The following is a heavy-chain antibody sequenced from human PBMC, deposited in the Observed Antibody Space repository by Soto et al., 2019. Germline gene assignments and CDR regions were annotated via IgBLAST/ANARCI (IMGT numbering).Heavy chain of an antibody. CDR1: GFTFDDYA. Sequence: EVQLVESGGGLVQPGRSLRLSCAASGFTFDDYAMHWVRQAPGKGLEWVSGISWNSGSIGYVDSVKGRFTISRDNAKNSLYLQMNSLRAEDTALYYCAKVGLAAAGGGWFDPWGQGTLVTVSS. CDR2: ISWNSGSI. V-gene: IGHV3-9*01. J-gene: IGHJ5*02. CDR3: AKVGLAAAGGGWFDP. D-gene: IGHD3-16*01.